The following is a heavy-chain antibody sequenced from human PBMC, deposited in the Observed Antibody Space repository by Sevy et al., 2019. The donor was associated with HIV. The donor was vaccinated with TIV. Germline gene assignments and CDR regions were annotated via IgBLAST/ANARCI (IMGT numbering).Heavy chain of an antibody. CDR3: AKRYRRMFKNPGLGRDFHNPKNYYSYGMDV. CDR2: ISYDGNDK. Sequence: GGSLRLSCAASGFTFRSYGMHWVRQAPGKGLEWVAVISYDGNDKYIPDSVKGRFAISRDNSKNTLYLQVNSLRPDDTTVNYCAKRYRRMFKNPGLGRDFHNPKNYYSYGMDVWGQGTTVTVSS. CDR1: GFTFRSYG. J-gene: IGHJ6*02. V-gene: IGHV3-30*18. D-gene: IGHD3-3*01.